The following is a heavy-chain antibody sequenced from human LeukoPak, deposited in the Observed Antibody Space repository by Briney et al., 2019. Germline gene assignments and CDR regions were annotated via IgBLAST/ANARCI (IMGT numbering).Heavy chain of an antibody. D-gene: IGHD5-18*01. V-gene: IGHV3-23*01. CDR1: GFTFSSYG. Sequence: PGGSLRLACAASGFTFSSYGMSWVRQAPWRGLEWVSSISGRGGTTYYADSVKGRFTIARDNSKNTLYLQMNSLRADDTAVYSCAKDPPTVMANAFHIWGQGTMVTVS. CDR2: ISGRGGTT. J-gene: IGHJ3*02. CDR3: AKDPPTVMANAFHI.